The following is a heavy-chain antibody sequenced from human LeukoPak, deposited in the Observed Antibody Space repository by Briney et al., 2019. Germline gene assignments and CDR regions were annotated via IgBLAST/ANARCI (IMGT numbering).Heavy chain of an antibody. CDR2: IKQDGSEK. CDR1: GFTFSNYW. CDR3: ARAMDV. J-gene: IGHJ6*02. Sequence: TGGSLRLSCAASGFTFSNYWMHWVRQAPGKGLEWVANIKQDGSEKFYVDSVKGRFTISRDNAKNSLYLQMNSLRVEDSAVYYCARAMDVWGQGTTVTVSS. V-gene: IGHV3-7*04.